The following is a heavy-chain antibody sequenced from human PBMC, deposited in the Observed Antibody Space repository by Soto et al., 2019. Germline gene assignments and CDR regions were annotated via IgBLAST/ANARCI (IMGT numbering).Heavy chain of an antibody. Sequence: QVQVVESGGGVVQPGRSLKLSCAASGFTFSNFGMHWVRQAPGKGLEWVAVIWHDGKEKYYADSAKGRSTISRDNSKNTLYLQMNSLRAEDTAVYYCARDPGQDAAMDYWGQGTLVTVSS. D-gene: IGHD6-25*01. CDR1: GFTFSNFG. J-gene: IGHJ4*02. V-gene: IGHV3-33*01. CDR3: ARDPGQDAAMDY. CDR2: IWHDGKEK.